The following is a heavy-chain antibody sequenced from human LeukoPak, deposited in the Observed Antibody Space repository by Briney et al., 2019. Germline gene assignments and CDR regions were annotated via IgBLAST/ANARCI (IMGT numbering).Heavy chain of an antibody. V-gene: IGHV1-69*13. J-gene: IGHJ3*02. CDR3: ARDQQLVQGLDAFDI. CDR2: IIPIFGTA. D-gene: IGHD6-13*01. CDR1: GGTFSSYA. Sequence: ASVKVSCKASGGTFSSYAISLVRQAPGQGLEWMGGIIPIFGTANYAQKFQGRVTITADESTSTAYMELSSLRSEDTAVYYCARDQQLVQGLDAFDIWGQGTMVTVSS.